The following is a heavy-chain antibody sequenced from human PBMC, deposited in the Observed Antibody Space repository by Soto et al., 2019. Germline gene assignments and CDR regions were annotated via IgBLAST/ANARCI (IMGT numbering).Heavy chain of an antibody. D-gene: IGHD3-10*01. Sequence: PGGSLRLSCAASGFTFSSYWMHWVRQAPGKGLVWVSRINSDGSSTSYADSVKGRFTISRDNAKNTLYLQMNSLRAEDTAVYYCVRGGSWFGPPYGMDVWGQGTTVTVSS. CDR2: INSDGSST. CDR1: GFTFSSYW. V-gene: IGHV3-74*01. J-gene: IGHJ6*02. CDR3: VRGGSWFGPPYGMDV.